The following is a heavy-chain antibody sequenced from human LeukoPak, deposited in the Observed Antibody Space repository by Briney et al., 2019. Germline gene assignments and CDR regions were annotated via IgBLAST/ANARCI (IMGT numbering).Heavy chain of an antibody. CDR3: ARGYSSLDP. V-gene: IGHV3-53*01. Sequence: GGSLRLSCAASGFAVSNNYMSWVRQAPGKGLEWVSVIYSDGSPYYADSVRGRFTISRDNSKNTLYLQMNSLTAEDTAVYYCARGYSSLDPWGQGTLVTVSS. CDR1: GFAVSNNY. J-gene: IGHJ5*02. CDR2: IYSDGSP. D-gene: IGHD6-19*01.